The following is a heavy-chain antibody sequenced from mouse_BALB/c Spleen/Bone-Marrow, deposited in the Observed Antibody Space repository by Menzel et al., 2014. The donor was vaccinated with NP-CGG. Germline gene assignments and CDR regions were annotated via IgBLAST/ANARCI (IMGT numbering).Heavy chain of an antibody. V-gene: IGHV1-7*01. CDR3: ARYDYDDWFAY. J-gene: IGHJ3*01. Sequence: QVQLQQSGAELAKPGASVKMSCKASGYTFXSYWMHWVKQRPGQGLEWIGYINPSTGYTEYNQKFKDKATLTADKSSSTAYMQPSSLISEDSAVYYCARYDYDDWFAYWGQGTLVTVSA. CDR2: INPSTGYT. D-gene: IGHD2-4*01. CDR1: GYTFXSYW.